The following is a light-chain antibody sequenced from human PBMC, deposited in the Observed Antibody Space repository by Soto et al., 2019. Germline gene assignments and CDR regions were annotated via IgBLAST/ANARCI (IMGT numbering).Light chain of an antibody. CDR3: HKYGSSPQDT. CDR2: GAS. Sequence: EIVLTQSPGTLSLSPGERATLSCRASQSVSSTYLAWYQQKPGQSPRLLIYGASSRATGIPDRFSGSGSGTDFTLTISRLEPEDFAVYYCHKYGSSPQDTFGQGTKLEIK. J-gene: IGKJ2*01. V-gene: IGKV3-20*01. CDR1: QSVSSTY.